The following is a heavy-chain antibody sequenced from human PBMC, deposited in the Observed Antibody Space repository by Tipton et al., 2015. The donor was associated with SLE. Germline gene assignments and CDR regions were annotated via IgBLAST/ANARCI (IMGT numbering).Heavy chain of an antibody. D-gene: IGHD3-22*01. CDR3: ARVKVGGNWFDP. J-gene: IGHJ5*02. Sequence: GSLRLSCAASGFTFSSYWMSWVRQAPGKGLEWVANIKQDGSEKYYVDSVKGRFTISRDNAKISLYLQMNSLRAEDTAVYYCARVKVGGNWFDPWGQGTLVTVSS. CDR2: IKQDGSEK. V-gene: IGHV3-7*01. CDR1: GFTFSSYW.